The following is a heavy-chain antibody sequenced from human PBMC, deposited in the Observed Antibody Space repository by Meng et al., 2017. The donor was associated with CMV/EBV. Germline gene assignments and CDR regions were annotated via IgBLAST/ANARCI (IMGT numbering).Heavy chain of an antibody. CDR2: IYYSGST. J-gene: IGHJ5*02. D-gene: IGHD3-10*01. CDR3: ATGGNWFDP. Sequence: SETLSLTCTDSGGSISSYYWSWIRQPPGKGLEWIGYIYYSGSTNYNPSLKSRVTISVDTSKNQFSLKLSSVTAADTAVYYCATGGNWFDPWGQGTLVTVSS. CDR1: GGSISSYY. V-gene: IGHV4-59*01.